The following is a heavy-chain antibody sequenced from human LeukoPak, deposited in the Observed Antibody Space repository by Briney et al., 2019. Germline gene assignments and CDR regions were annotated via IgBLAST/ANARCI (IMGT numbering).Heavy chain of an antibody. J-gene: IGHJ3*02. CDR2: IIPIFGTA. D-gene: IGHD5-18*01. CDR1: GGTFSSYA. Sequence: ASVKVSCKASGGTFSSYAISWVRQAPGQGLEWMGGIIPIFGTANYAQKFQGRVTITADKSTSTAYMELSSLRSEDTAVYYCASDLRVEQQLWLRPQRAGPHAFDIWGQGTMVTVSS. V-gene: IGHV1-69*06. CDR3: ASDLRVEQQLWLRPQRAGPHAFDI.